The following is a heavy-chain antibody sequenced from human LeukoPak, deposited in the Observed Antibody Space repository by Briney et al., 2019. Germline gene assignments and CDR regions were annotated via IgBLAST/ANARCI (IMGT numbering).Heavy chain of an antibody. CDR1: GFTFSSYG. D-gene: IGHD3-3*01. CDR2: ISGSGGST. CDR3: PRAGGTIFGLFIMESGGYYGMYV. Sequence: GGSLRLSCAAYGFTFSSYGMSWVRQAPGKGLEWVSAISGSGGSTYYADSVKGRFTISRDNSKNTLYLQMNSLRAEDTAVHYRPRAGGTIFGLFIMESGGYYGMYVWGQGTTVTVSS. V-gene: IGHV3-23*01. J-gene: IGHJ6*02.